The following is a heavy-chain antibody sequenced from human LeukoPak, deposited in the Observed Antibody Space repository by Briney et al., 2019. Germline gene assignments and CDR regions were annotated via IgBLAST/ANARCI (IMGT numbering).Heavy chain of an antibody. D-gene: IGHD2-15*01. V-gene: IGHV3-11*01. Sequence: GGSLRLACAASAFTFRDYYMSWIRQAPGKGLEWISYISTNGGAKYYADSVKGRFTISRDNTENSLFLQMDSLRAEDTAVYYCARDLGGVDDYWGQGTLVTVSS. CDR1: AFTFRDYY. CDR2: ISTNGGAK. J-gene: IGHJ4*02. CDR3: ARDLGGVDDY.